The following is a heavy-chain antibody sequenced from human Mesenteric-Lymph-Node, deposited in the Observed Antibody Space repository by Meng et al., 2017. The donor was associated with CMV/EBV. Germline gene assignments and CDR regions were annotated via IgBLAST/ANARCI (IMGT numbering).Heavy chain of an antibody. V-gene: IGHV4-34*01. Sequence: TCAVYGGSFSGYYWSWICQPPGKGLEWIGEINHSGSTNYNPSLKSRVTISVDTSKNQFSLKLSSVTAADTAVYYCARRYDILTGEDYWGQGTLVTVSS. CDR3: ARRYDILTGEDY. CDR2: INHSGST. J-gene: IGHJ4*02. CDR1: GGSFSGYY. D-gene: IGHD3-9*01.